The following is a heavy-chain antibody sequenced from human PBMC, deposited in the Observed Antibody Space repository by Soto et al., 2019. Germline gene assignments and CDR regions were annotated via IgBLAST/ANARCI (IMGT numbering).Heavy chain of an antibody. CDR2: ISGGGYST. Sequence: EVQLLESGGGLVQPGGSLRLSCSASGLTFSSYAMTWVHQAPGKGLEWVSGISGGGYSTDYADSVKGRFTISRDNSKNTLYLQMNSLRVEDTAVYYCAKDMVSSTASDAFDIWGQGTMVTVSS. J-gene: IGHJ3*02. CDR1: GLTFSSYA. D-gene: IGHD3-10*01. CDR3: AKDMVSSTASDAFDI. V-gene: IGHV3-23*01.